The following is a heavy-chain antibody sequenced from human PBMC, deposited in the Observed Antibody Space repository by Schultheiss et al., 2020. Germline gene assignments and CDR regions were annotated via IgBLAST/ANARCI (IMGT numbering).Heavy chain of an antibody. V-gene: IGHV4-34*01. Sequence: SETLSLTCAVYGGSFSGYYWSWIRQPPGKGLEWIGEINHSGSTNYNPSLKSRVTISVDTSKNQFSLKLSSVTAADTAVYYCAKRMDSIATTGVDYWGQGTLVTVSS. J-gene: IGHJ4*02. CDR1: GGSFSGYY. CDR3: AKRMDSIATTGVDY. D-gene: IGHD4-11*01. CDR2: INHSGST.